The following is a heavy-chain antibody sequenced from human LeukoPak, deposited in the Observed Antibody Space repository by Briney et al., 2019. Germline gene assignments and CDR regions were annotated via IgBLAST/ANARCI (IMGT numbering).Heavy chain of an antibody. CDR2: IYHSGST. Sequence: PSETLSLTCAVSGGSISSGGYSWSWIRQPPGKGLEWIGYIYHSGSTYYNPSLKSRVTISVDRSKNQFSLKLSSVTAADTAVYYCARYYYGSGSSVWGQGTLVTVSS. J-gene: IGHJ4*02. V-gene: IGHV4-30-2*01. CDR3: ARYYYGSGSSV. D-gene: IGHD3-10*01. CDR1: GGSISSGGYS.